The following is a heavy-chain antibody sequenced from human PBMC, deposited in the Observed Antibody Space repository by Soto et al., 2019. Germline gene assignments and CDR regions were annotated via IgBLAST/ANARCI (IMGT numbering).Heavy chain of an antibody. Sequence: QITLKESGPTLVKPTQTLTLTCTFSGFSLSTSGVGVGWIRQPPGKALEWLALIYWDDDKRYSPSLKSRLTITTHPSTTPVVLPTTTLDPVVTATSYCAHRPSSSSGGSCDSGFAYWGQGTLVTVSS. V-gene: IGHV2-5*02. CDR1: GFSLSTSGVG. J-gene: IGHJ4*02. CDR3: AHRPSSSSGGSCDSGFAY. CDR2: IYWDDDK. D-gene: IGHD2-15*01.